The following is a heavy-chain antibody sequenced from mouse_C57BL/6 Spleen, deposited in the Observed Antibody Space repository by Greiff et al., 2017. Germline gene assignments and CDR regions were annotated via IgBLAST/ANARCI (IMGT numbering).Heavy chain of an antibody. Sequence: EVNLVESGGGLVKPGGSLKLSCAASGFTFSSYAMSWVRQTPEKRLEWVATISDGGSYTYYPDNVKGRFTISRDNAKNNLYLQMSHLKSEDTAMYYCARDRGYPGYFDVWGTGTTVTVSS. CDR2: ISDGGSYT. D-gene: IGHD2-14*01. CDR3: ARDRGYPGYFDV. J-gene: IGHJ1*03. CDR1: GFTFSSYA. V-gene: IGHV5-4*01.